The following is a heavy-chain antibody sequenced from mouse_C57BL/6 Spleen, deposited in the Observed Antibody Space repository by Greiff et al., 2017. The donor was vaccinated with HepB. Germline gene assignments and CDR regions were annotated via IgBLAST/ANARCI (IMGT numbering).Heavy chain of an antibody. V-gene: IGHV1-54*01. Sequence: QVQLQQSGAELVRPGTSVKVSCKASGYAFTNYLIEWVKQRPGQGLEWIGVINPGSGGTNYNEKFKGKATLTADKSSSTAYMQLSSLTSEDSAVYFCARYSGSSYGFAYWGQGTLVTVSA. CDR1: GYAFTNYL. D-gene: IGHD1-1*01. J-gene: IGHJ3*01. CDR2: INPGSGGT. CDR3: ARYSGSSYGFAY.